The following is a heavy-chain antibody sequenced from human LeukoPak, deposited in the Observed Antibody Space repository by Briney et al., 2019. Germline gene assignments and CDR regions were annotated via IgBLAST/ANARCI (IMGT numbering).Heavy chain of an antibody. J-gene: IGHJ4*02. Sequence: GGSLRLSCAASGFTFSSYAMSWVSQAPGKGLEWVSAISGRGGSTSYADSVKGRFTISRDNSKNTLYLQMDSMRAEDTAVYYCAKGDGGHVGWGQGALVTVSS. D-gene: IGHD5-12*01. V-gene: IGHV3-23*01. CDR3: AKGDGGHVG. CDR1: GFTFSSYA. CDR2: ISGRGGST.